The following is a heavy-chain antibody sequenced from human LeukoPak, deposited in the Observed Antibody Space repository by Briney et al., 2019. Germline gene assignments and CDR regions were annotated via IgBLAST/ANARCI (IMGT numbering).Heavy chain of an antibody. V-gene: IGHV4-39*01. D-gene: IGHD5-18*01. CDR3: ATRTSGYSYGHRSFDY. CDR2: IYYSGST. CDR1: GGSISSSSYY. Sequence: PSETLSLTCTVSGGSISSSSYYWGWIRQPPGKGLEWIGSIYYSGSTYYNPSLKSRVTISVGTSKNQFSLKLSSVTAADTAVYYCATRTSGYSYGHRSFDYWGQGTLVTVSS. J-gene: IGHJ4*02.